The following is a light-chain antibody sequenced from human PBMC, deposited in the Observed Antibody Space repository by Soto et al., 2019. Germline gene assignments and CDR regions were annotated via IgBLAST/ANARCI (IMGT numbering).Light chain of an antibody. CDR3: ESYDRSLSGYV. CDR1: SSNIGAGYD. CDR2: AND. Sequence: QSALTQPPSVSGAPGQRVTISCTGSSSNIGAGYDVHWYQQLPGTAPKLLIYANDNRPSGAPARFSGSKSGTSASLAITGLQAEDEADYYCESYDRSLSGYVLGPGTKVTVL. V-gene: IGLV1-40*01. J-gene: IGLJ1*01.